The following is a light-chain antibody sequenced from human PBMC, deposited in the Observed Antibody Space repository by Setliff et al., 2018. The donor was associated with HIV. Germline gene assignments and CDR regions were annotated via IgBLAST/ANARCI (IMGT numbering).Light chain of an antibody. Sequence: QSALSQPASVSGSPGQSITFSCTVTSSDIGGYSYVSWYQQHPGKAPKLIIFDDTNRPSGVSSRFSGSKSGNTASLTISGLQAADESSYYCSPYTSTTNLVFGTGTKVTVL. CDR1: SSDIGGYSY. CDR2: DDT. V-gene: IGLV2-14*03. CDR3: SPYTSTTNLV. J-gene: IGLJ1*01.